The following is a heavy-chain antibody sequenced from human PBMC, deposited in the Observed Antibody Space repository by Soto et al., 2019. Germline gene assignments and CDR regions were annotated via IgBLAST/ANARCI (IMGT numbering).Heavy chain of an antibody. CDR2: ASPDGTST. J-gene: IGHJ5*02. D-gene: IGHD4-17*01. CDR3: TRHGSGDYFLFDP. V-gene: IGHV3-74*01. CDR1: GFTFSSFW. Sequence: LRLSCAASGFTFSSFWMHWVRQAPGKGLVWVSRASPDGTSTSYADSVKGRFTISRDNAKNTLYMQMNSLRAEDTAVYYCTRHGSGDYFLFDPWGQGTLVTVS.